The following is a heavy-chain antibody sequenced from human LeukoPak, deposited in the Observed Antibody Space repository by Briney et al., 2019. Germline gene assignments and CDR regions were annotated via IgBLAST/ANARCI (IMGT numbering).Heavy chain of an antibody. CDR2: IKSKTDGGTT. CDR1: GFTFSNAW. CDR3: ITDLPVGPANWIDWSAFDI. J-gene: IGHJ3*02. D-gene: IGHD3-3*01. V-gene: IGHV3-15*01. Sequence: GGSLRLSCAASGFTFSNAWMSWVRQAPGKGLEWVGRIKSKTDGGTTDYAAPVKGRFTISRDDSKNTLYLQMNSLKTEDTAVYYCITDLPVGPANWIDWSAFDIWGQGTMVTVSS.